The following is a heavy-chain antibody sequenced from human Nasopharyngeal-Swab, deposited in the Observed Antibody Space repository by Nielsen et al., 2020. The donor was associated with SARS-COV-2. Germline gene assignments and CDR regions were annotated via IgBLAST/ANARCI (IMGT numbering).Heavy chain of an antibody. CDR3: ARRAWFGELDDY. CDR2: IYYGGST. J-gene: IGHJ4*02. Sequence: LRLSCTVSGGSISSGGYSWSWIRQPPGKGLEWIGSIYYGGSTYYNPSLKSRVTISVDTSKNQFSLKLSSVTAADTAVYYCARRAWFGELDDYWGQGTLVTVSS. D-gene: IGHD3-10*01. CDR1: GGSISSGGYS. V-gene: IGHV4-30-2*03.